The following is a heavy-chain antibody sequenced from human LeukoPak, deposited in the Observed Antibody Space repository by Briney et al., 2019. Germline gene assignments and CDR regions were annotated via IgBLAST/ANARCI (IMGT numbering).Heavy chain of an antibody. CDR1: GYTFTGYY. V-gene: IGHV1-2*02. J-gene: IGHJ4*02. Sequence: ASVKVSCKASGYTFTGYYMHWVRQAPAQGLEWMGWINPNSGGTNYAQKFQGRVTMTRDTSISTAYMELSRLRSDDTAVYYCARDMRSWVQLWYLDYWGQGTLVTVSS. D-gene: IGHD5-18*01. CDR3: ARDMRSWVQLWYLDY. CDR2: INPNSGGT.